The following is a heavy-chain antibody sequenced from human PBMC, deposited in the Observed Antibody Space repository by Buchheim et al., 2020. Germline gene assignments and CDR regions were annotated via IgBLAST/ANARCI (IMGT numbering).Heavy chain of an antibody. V-gene: IGHV3-30*04. D-gene: IGHD6-19*01. CDR3: ARDRGSGWSYYYYGLDV. J-gene: IGHJ6*02. Sequence: QVQLVESGGGVVQPGRSLRPSCAASGFTFSHYAVHWVRQAPGKGLEWVAVISYDGSTIYYADSVKGRFTFSRDNSKNTLSLQMNSLRAEDTAVYYCARDRGSGWSYYYYGLDVWGQGTT. CDR1: GFTFSHYA. CDR2: ISYDGSTI.